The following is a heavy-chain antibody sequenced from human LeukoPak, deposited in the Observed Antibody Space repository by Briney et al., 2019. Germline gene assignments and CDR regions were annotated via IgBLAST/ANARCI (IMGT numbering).Heavy chain of an antibody. D-gene: IGHD3-10*01. V-gene: IGHV1-18*01. CDR1: GYTFTSYG. Sequence: GASVKVSCKASGYTFTSYGISWVRQAPGQGLEWMGWISAYNGNTNYAQKLQGRVTMTTDTSTSTAYMELRSLRSDDTAVYYCAREIDPYGSGSYYNVWGQGTLVTVSS. CDR3: AREIDPYGSGSYYNV. CDR2: ISAYNGNT. J-gene: IGHJ4*02.